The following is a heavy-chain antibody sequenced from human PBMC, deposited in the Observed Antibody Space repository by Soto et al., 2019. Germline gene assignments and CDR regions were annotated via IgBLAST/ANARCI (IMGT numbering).Heavy chain of an antibody. CDR3: ARGHSSGPPDY. Sequence: QVQLVQSGAEVKKPGSSVKVSCKASGGTFSSYTISWVRQAPGQGLEWMGRIIPILGIANYAQKFQGRVTITADKSTSTAYMELSSLRSEDTAVYYCARGHSSGPPDYWGQGTLVTVSS. CDR1: GGTFSSYT. CDR2: IIPILGIA. D-gene: IGHD3-22*01. J-gene: IGHJ4*02. V-gene: IGHV1-69*02.